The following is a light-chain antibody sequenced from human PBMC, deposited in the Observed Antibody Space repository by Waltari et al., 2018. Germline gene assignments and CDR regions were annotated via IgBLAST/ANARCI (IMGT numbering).Light chain of an antibody. Sequence: SSELTQDPTVSVALGQTVRITCQGDSLRRYSASWYQQRPGQAPVLVFYGQDNRPSGIPSRFSGSTSGDTATLTITGTQAEDEADYYCLSRDISSTRFFGGGTRLTV. CDR2: GQD. CDR1: SLRRYS. J-gene: IGLJ2*01. V-gene: IGLV3-19*01. CDR3: LSRDISSTRF.